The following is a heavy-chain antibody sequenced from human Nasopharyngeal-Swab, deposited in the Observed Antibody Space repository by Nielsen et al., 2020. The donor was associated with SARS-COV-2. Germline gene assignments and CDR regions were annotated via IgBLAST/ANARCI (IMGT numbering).Heavy chain of an antibody. J-gene: IGHJ4*02. Sequence: ASVKVSCKASGFTFTNYYIHWVRQAPGQGLEWMAIINPSGGSPTYAQRFQGRVTMTWDTSTGTVYMEISSLRFDDTAVYYCARDESGDYLGLPFDYWGQGTLVTVSS. CDR2: INPSGGSP. CDR3: ARDESGDYLGLPFDY. CDR1: GFTFTNYY. V-gene: IGHV1-46*01. D-gene: IGHD4-17*01.